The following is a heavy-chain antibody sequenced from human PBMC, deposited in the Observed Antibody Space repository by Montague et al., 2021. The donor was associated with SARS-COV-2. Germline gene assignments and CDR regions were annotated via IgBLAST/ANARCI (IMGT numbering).Heavy chain of an antibody. CDR1: AGSLNNYF. CDR3: ARVDSTGSGEY. Sequence: SETLSLTCTVSAGSLNNYFWSWIRQPPGKGLEWVGHISDSGSTKYNPSLQSRVTISVDTARNQFSLNLRSVTAADTAFYYCARVDSTGSGEYWGQGFLVSVSS. J-gene: IGHJ4*02. V-gene: IGHV4-59*08. D-gene: IGHD3-22*01. CDR2: ISDSGST.